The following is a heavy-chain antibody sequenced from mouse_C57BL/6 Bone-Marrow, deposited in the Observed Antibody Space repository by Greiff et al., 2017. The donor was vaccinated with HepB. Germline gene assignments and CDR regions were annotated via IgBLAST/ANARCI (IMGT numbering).Heavy chain of an antibody. D-gene: IGHD2-1*01. Sequence: VQLQESGAELVRPGTSVKMSCKASGYTFTNYWIGWAKQRPGHGLEWIGDIYPGGGYTNYNEKFKGKATLTADKSSSTAYMQFSSLTSEDSAIYYCARKGIYQGTWFAYWGQGTLVTVSA. CDR2: IYPGGGYT. J-gene: IGHJ3*01. CDR1: GYTFTNYW. CDR3: ARKGIYQGTWFAY. V-gene: IGHV1-63*01.